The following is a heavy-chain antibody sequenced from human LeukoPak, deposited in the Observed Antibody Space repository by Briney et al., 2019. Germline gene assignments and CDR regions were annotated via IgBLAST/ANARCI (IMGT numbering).Heavy chain of an antibody. CDR2: ISSSGST. CDR1: GDSISSGDYY. V-gene: IGHV4-61*02. Sequence: SETLSLTCTVSGDSISSGDYYWSWIRQPAGKGLEWIGRISSSGSTNYNPSLKTRVTISGDKSKNQFSLKLTSVTAADTAVYYCARDGDYGFFDYWGQGSLVTVSS. CDR3: ARDGDYGFFDY. J-gene: IGHJ4*02. D-gene: IGHD4-17*01.